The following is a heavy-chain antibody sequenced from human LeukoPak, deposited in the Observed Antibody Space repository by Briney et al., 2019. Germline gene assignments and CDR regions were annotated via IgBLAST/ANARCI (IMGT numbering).Heavy chain of an antibody. D-gene: IGHD6-19*01. J-gene: IGHJ4*02. CDR2: IRNNGATT. CDR3: AKAYHDSGCLIDY. Sequence: GGSLRLSCAASGFTFSSYWMHWVRQAPGKGLEWVASIRNNGATTDYADSVKGRFTISRDNSRNTLYLQMNSLRVEDTAVYYCAKAYHDSGCLIDYWGQGTLVTVSS. CDR1: GFTFSSYW. V-gene: IGHV3-23*01.